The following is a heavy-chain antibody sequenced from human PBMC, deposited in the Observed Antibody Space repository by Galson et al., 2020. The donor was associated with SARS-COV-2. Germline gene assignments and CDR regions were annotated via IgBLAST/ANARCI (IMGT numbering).Heavy chain of an antibody. CDR1: GYSFTSYW. CDR2: IYPGDSDT. V-gene: IGHV5-51*01. CDR3: ARQRHSSSGDDAFDI. J-gene: IGHJ3*02. Sequence: HGESLKISCKGSGYSFTSYWIGWVRQMPGKGLEWMGIIYPGDSDTRYSPSFQGQVTISADKSISTAYLQWSSLKASDTAMYYCARQRHSSSGDDAFDIWGQGTMVTVSS. D-gene: IGHD6-6*01.